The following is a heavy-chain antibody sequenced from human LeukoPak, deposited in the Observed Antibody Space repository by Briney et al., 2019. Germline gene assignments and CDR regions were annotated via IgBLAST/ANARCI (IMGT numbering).Heavy chain of an antibody. V-gene: IGHV3-48*03. Sequence: GGSLRLSCAASGFSFNTYEMNWVRQAPGKGLEWVSHISTRGSTINYADSVRGRFTISRDDAKNSVHLQMNSLRAEDTAVYYCANWNYDRIGYWGQGTLVTVSS. D-gene: IGHD1-7*01. CDR2: ISTRGSTI. CDR3: ANWNYDRIGY. CDR1: GFSFNTYE. J-gene: IGHJ4*02.